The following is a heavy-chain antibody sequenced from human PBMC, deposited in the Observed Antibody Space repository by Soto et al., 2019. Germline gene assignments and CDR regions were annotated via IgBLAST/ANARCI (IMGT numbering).Heavy chain of an antibody. V-gene: IGHV4-59*01. CDR2: IYYSGST. D-gene: IGHD6-6*01. J-gene: IGHJ6*01. CDR3: ARAPPWQLEMPKMDYYYGMDV. CDR1: GGTISSYD. Sequence: SETLCLTCTGSGGTISSYDWSWIRQAPGKGLEWIGYIYYSGSTNYNPSLKSRVTISVATSKNQFSLKLSFVTAADTAVYYCARAPPWQLEMPKMDYYYGMDVWGQGTPVTVSS.